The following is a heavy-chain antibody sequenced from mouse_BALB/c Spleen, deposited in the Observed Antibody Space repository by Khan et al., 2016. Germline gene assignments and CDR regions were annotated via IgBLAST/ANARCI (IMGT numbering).Heavy chain of an antibody. J-gene: IGHJ2*01. CDR3: ASYYGSSYDYFDY. CDR1: GYTFTSYW. D-gene: IGHD1-1*01. CDR2: IYPGDGAT. V-gene: IGHV1-87*01. Sequence: QVQLKESGAELARPGASVKLSCKASGYTFTSYWMQWVKQRPGQGLEWIGAIYPGDGATRYTQKFKGKATLTDDKSSSPAYMQLSSLASEDSAVYYCASYYGSSYDYFDYWGQGTTLTVSS.